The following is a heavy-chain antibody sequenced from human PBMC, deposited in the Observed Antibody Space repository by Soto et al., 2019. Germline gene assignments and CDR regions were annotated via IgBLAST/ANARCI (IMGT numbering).Heavy chain of an antibody. J-gene: IGHJ4*02. V-gene: IGHV3-23*01. CDR1: GFPLSSYA. Sequence: GGSLRLSCVASGFPLSSYAMSWVRQAPGKGLEWVSVISAGGGTIYYADSVKGRFTISRDNSKNTLFLQMNSLRAEDTAIYYCAKDERGTPYGNLDFWGQGTLVTVSS. CDR2: ISAGGGTI. D-gene: IGHD3-10*01. CDR3: AKDERGTPYGNLDF.